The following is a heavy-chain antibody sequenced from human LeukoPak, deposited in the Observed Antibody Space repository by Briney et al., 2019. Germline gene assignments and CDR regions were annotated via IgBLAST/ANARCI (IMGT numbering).Heavy chain of an antibody. Sequence: PGGSLRLSCAASGFTFSSYWMSWVRQAPGKGLEWVANIKQDGSEKYYVDSVKGRFTISRDNAKNSLYLQMNSLRAEDTAVYYCARDKRIVVVPAALPKSRWFDPWGQGTLATVSS. V-gene: IGHV3-7*01. CDR1: GFTFSSYW. CDR3: ARDKRIVVVPAALPKSRWFDP. J-gene: IGHJ5*02. D-gene: IGHD2-2*02. CDR2: IKQDGSEK.